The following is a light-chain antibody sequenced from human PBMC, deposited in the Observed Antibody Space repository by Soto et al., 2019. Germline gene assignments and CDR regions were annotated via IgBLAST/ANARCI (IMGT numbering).Light chain of an antibody. Sequence: QSALTQPASVSGSPGQSITMSCTGSSSDFNDDKYVSWYQQQPGKGPNLLLYGVTNRPSGVSNRFSGSKAGNTASLTISGLQVEDEADSFCGSFTTSRIWVFGGGTQLTVL. J-gene: IGLJ3*02. CDR2: GVT. CDR1: SSDFNDDKY. V-gene: IGLV2-14*01. CDR3: GSFTTSRIWV.